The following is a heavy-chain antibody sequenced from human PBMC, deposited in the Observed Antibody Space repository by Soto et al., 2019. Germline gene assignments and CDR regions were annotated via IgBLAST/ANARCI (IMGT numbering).Heavy chain of an antibody. CDR2: IYYSGST. D-gene: IGHD6-19*01. CDR3: ARATVAGRPTDFDY. CDR1: GGSISSYY. J-gene: IGHJ4*02. Sequence: PSETLSLTCTVSGGSISSYYWSWIRQPPGKGLEWIGYIYYSGSTNYNPSLKSRVTISVDTSKNQFSLKLSSVTAADTAVYYCARATVAGRPTDFDYWGQGTLVTVSS. V-gene: IGHV4-59*01.